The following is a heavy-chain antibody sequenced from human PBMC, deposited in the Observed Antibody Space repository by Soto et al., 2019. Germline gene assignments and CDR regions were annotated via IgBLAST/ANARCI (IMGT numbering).Heavy chain of an antibody. Sequence: QITLKESGPTLVKPTQTLTLTCTFSGFSLDTSGAAVRWIRQPPGKGLEWLSVIYWDDDKRSSPSLRSRLTITKDTSKNQVVLRMTNMDPADTGTYYCAHRDRASGGLFDYWGQGTLVTVSS. J-gene: IGHJ4*02. D-gene: IGHD3-10*01. CDR1: GFSLDTSGAA. CDR3: AHRDRASGGLFDY. CDR2: IYWDDDK. V-gene: IGHV2-5*02.